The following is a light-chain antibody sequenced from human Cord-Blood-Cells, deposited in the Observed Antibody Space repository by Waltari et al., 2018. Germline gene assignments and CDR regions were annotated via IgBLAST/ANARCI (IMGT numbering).Light chain of an antibody. CDR3: QQSYSTPFT. CDR1: QSISSY. Sequence: DIHMTQSPSSLSASVGDRVTITCRASQSISSYLNWYQQKPGKAPKLLIYAASSLQSGVPSRFSGSGSGTDVTLTISILQPEEIATYYCQQSYSTPFTFGPGTKVDSK. V-gene: IGKV1-39*01. J-gene: IGKJ3*01. CDR2: AAS.